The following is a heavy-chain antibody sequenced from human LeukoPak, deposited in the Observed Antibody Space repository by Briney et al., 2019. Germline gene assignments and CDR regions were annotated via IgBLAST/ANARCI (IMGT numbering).Heavy chain of an antibody. D-gene: IGHD1-1*01. CDR3: GRDLEPYYFDY. CDR2: IYSSGST. V-gene: IGHV4-4*07. Sequence: SETLSLTCTVSGGSISSYCWNWIRQPAGEGLEWIGRIYSSGSTNYNPSLKSRVTMSVDTSKNQFCLKLSSVTAADTAVYYCGRDLEPYYFDYWGQGTLLTVSS. J-gene: IGHJ4*02. CDR1: GGSISSYC.